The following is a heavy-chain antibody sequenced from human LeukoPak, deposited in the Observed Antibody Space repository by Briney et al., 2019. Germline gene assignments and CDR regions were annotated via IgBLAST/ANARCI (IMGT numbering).Heavy chain of an antibody. J-gene: IGHJ4*02. CDR1: GGSISSSNW. V-gene: IGHV4-4*02. CDR2: IYHSGST. CDR3: AREVWYGDKGGFDY. D-gene: IGHD4-17*01. Sequence: SGTLSLTCAVSGGSISSSNWWSWVRQPPGKGLEWIGEIYHSGSTNYNPSLKSRVTISVDTSKNQFSLKLSSVTAADTAVYYCAREVWYGDKGGFDYWGQGTLVTVSS.